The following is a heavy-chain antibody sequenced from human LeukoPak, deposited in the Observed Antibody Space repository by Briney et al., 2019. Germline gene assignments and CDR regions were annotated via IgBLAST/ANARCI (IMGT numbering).Heavy chain of an antibody. J-gene: IGHJ4*02. D-gene: IGHD1-26*01. CDR2: IYGSGST. CDR3: ARESGSYSRIEY. Sequence: PSETLSLTCTVSAGSISSHYWSWLRQPPGKGLEWIGSIYGSGSTNYNPSLKSRGTMSVDTSKNQFSLKLTSVTAADTAVYYCARESGSYSRIEYWGQGTLVTVSS. CDR1: AGSISSHY. V-gene: IGHV4-4*07.